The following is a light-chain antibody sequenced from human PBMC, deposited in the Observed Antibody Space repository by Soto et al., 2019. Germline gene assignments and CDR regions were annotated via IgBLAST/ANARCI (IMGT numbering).Light chain of an antibody. CDR2: KAS. V-gene: IGKV1-5*03. Sequence: DIQMTQSPSTLSASVGDRVTITGRASQSISTWLAWYQQKPGKAPKLLIYKASSLESGVPSRFRGSGSGTEFTRTISSLQPDDFATYYCQQYNTYPLTCGGGTTVDIK. CDR3: QQYNTYPLT. J-gene: IGKJ4*01. CDR1: QSISTW.